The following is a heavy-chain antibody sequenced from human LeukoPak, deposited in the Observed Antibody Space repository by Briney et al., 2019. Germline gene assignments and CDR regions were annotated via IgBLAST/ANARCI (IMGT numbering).Heavy chain of an antibody. D-gene: IGHD5-12*01. Sequence: SETLSLTCTVSGGSISSSSYYWGWIRQPPGKGLEWIGSIYYSGSTNYNPSLKSRVTISVDTSKNQFSLKLSSVTAADTAVYYCARGVATILPGSRAWYFDYWGQGTLVTVSS. CDR1: GGSISSSSYY. CDR2: IYYSGST. J-gene: IGHJ4*02. CDR3: ARGVATILPGSRAWYFDY. V-gene: IGHV4-39*07.